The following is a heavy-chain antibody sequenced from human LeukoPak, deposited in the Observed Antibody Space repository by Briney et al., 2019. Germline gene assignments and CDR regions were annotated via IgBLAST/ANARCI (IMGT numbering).Heavy chain of an antibody. J-gene: IGHJ4*02. CDR2: ISGSGGST. CDR1: GFTFSSYA. V-gene: IGHV3-23*01. CDR3: AKDWDYYGSGSYSDY. D-gene: IGHD3-10*01. Sequence: GGSLRLSCAASGFTFSSYAMRWVRQAPGRGLEWVSSISGSGGSTYYADSVKGRFTISRDNSKNTLYLQMNSLRAEDTAVYYCAKDWDYYGSGSYSDYWGQGTLVTVSS.